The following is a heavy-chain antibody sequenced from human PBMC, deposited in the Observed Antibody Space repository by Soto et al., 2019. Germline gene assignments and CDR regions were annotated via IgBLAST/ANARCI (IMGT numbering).Heavy chain of an antibody. V-gene: IGHV2-5*02. CDR1: GFSLSTSGVG. CDR2: IYWDDDK. Sequence: QITLKESGPTLVKPTQTLTLTCTFSGFSLSTSGVGVGWIRQPPGKALEWLALIYWDDDKRYSPSLRNRLTXTXDXHKTRVFLTMTNMAPVDTATYYCAYRDTVVRPGWGYWGQGTLVTVPS. J-gene: IGHJ4*02. D-gene: IGHD5-18*01. CDR3: AYRDTVVRPGWGY.